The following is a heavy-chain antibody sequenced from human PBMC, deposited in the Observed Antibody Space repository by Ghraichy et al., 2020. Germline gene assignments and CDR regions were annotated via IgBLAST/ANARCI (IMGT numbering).Heavy chain of an antibody. CDR2: INSDWSAT. CDR1: GFTFTDYW. Sequence: GGSLRLSCAASGFTFTDYWMHWVRQAPGKGLVWVSFINSDWSATTYADSVKGRFTISRDNAKNTLYLQMNSLRAEDTAVYYCAREAGNPGAFDIWGQGTMVTVSS. CDR3: AREAGNPGAFDI. J-gene: IGHJ3*02. D-gene: IGHD3-10*01. V-gene: IGHV3-74*01.